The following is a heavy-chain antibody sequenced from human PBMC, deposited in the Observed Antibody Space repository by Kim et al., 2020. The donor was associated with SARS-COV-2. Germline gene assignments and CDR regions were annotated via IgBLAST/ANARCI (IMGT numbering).Heavy chain of an antibody. J-gene: IGHJ3*02. CDR3: SRDSNPGPYLPSDAFDI. Sequence: SETLSLTCTVSGGSISSYYWSWIRQPAGKGLEWIGRIYTSGSTNYNPSLKSRVTMSVDTSKNQFSLKLSSVTAADTAVYYCSRDSNPGPYLPSDAFDIWGQGTMITVSS. V-gene: IGHV4-4*07. D-gene: IGHD1-1*01. CDR2: IYTSGST. CDR1: GGSISSYY.